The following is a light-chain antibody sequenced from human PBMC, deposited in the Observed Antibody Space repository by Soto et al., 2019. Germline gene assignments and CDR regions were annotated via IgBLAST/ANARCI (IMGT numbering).Light chain of an antibody. J-gene: IGKJ1*01. CDR2: KAS. CDR3: QQYNSYPWT. CDR1: QSISSW. Sequence: DIPMTHSPSTPSSSLGEKVTTPCPASQSISSWLAWYQQKPGKAPKLLIYKASSLESGVPSRFSGSGSGTEFTLTISSLQPDDFATYYCQQYNSYPWTFGQGTKVDIK. V-gene: IGKV1-5*03.